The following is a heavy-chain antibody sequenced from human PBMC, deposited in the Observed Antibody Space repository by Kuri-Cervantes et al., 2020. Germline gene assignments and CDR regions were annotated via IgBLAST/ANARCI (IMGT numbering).Heavy chain of an antibody. J-gene: IGHJ4*02. CDR2: ISYDEDNN. CDR1: GFTFSDYA. V-gene: IGHV3-30*01. Sequence: GGSLRLSCAASGFTFSDYALHWVRQAPAKGLEWVALISYDEDNNYYADSVKGRFTISRDNSKNALYLQMNSLRAEDTAVYYCARAEYDFWSGYNIVATYYFDYWGQGTLVTVSS. CDR3: ARAEYDFWSGYNIVATYYFDY. D-gene: IGHD3-3*01.